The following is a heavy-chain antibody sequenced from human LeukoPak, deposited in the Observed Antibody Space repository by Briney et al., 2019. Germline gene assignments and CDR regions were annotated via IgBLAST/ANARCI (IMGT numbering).Heavy chain of an antibody. CDR2: ITNNGGST. J-gene: IGHJ4*02. CDR3: ARDGSDCRGGTCDRGPYDY. D-gene: IGHD2-15*01. V-gene: IGHV3-64*01. CDR1: GFTFSSYA. Sequence: PGGSLRLSCAASGFTFSSYAMHWVRQAPGKGLEYVSAITNNGGSTYYGNSVKGRFTISRDNSKNTLYLQIGSLRADDMAVYYCARDGSDCRGGTCDRGPYDYWGQGTLVTVSS.